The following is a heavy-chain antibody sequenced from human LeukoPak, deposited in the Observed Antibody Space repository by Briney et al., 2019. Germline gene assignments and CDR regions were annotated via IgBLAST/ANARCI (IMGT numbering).Heavy chain of an antibody. Sequence: ASVKVSCKASGYTFTSYAMNWVRQAPGQGLEWMGWINTNTGNPTYAQGFTGRFVFSLDTSVSRAYLQISSLKAEDTAVYYCAREGGLYSSSSSWGLFDYWGQGTLVTVSS. J-gene: IGHJ4*02. D-gene: IGHD6-6*01. V-gene: IGHV7-4-1*02. CDR1: GYTFTSYA. CDR2: INTNTGNP. CDR3: AREGGLYSSSSSWGLFDY.